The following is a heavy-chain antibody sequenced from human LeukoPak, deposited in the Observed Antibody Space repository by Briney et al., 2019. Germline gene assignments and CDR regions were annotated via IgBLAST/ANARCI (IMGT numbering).Heavy chain of an antibody. D-gene: IGHD6-19*01. V-gene: IGHV3-53*01. J-gene: IGHJ4*02. Sequence: PGGSLRLSCAASGFTVSSTYMSWVRQAPGKGLEWVSVVFSGSTTYYADSVKGRITISRDDSKNTLYLQMNSLRVEDTAVHYCARAGYSSGWRSIDYWGQGTLVTVSS. CDR3: ARAGYSSGWRSIDY. CDR2: VFSGSTT. CDR1: GFTVSSTY.